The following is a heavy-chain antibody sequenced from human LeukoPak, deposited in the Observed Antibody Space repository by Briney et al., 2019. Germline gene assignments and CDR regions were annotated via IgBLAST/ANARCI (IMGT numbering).Heavy chain of an antibody. CDR1: GGSFSGYY. Sequence: SETLSLTCAVYGGSFSGYYWSGIRQPPGKGLEWIGEINHSGSTNYNPSLKSRVTISVDTSKNQFSLKLSSVAAADTAVYYCARKQYPGWWFDPWGQGTLVTVSS. V-gene: IGHV4-34*01. J-gene: IGHJ5*02. D-gene: IGHD2-2*01. CDR3: ARKQYPGWWFDP. CDR2: INHSGST.